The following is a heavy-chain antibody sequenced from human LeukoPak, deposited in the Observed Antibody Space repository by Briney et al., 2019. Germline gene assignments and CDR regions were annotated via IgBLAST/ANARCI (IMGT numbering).Heavy chain of an antibody. CDR1: GFTFDDYA. J-gene: IGHJ4*02. Sequence: GGSLRLSCAASGFTFDDYAMHWVRQAPGKGLEWVSGISWNSGSIGYADSVKGRFTISRDNAKNSLYLQMNSLRAEDTALYYCAKGTSKSAFSSSNYFDYWGQGTLVTVSS. CDR2: ISWNSGSI. CDR3: AKGTSKSAFSSSNYFDY. V-gene: IGHV3-9*01. D-gene: IGHD6-13*01.